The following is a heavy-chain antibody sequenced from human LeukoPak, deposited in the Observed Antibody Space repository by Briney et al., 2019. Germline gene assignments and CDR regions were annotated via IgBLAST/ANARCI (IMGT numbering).Heavy chain of an antibody. CDR2: ISAYNGNT. V-gene: IGHV1-18*01. J-gene: IGHJ4*02. D-gene: IGHD4-11*01. CDR1: GYTFTSYG. Sequence: GASVKVSCKASGYTFTSYGISWVRQAPGQGLEWMGWISAYNGNTNYAQKLQGRVTMTTDTSTSTAYMELRSLRSDDTAVYYCARDAMTTVTTPPKYWGQGTLVTVSS. CDR3: ARDAMTTVTTPPKY.